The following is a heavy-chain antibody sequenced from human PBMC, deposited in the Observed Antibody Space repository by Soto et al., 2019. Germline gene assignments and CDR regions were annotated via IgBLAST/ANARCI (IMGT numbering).Heavy chain of an antibody. CDR2: IIPIFGTA. Sequence: QVQLVQSGAEVKKPGSSVKVSCKASGGTFSSYAISWVRQAPGQGLEWMGGIIPIFGTANYAQKFQGRVTITADESTSTAYMELSSLRSEDTAVYYCAREKGTGSSSRSYYYYYGMDVWGQGTTVTVSS. V-gene: IGHV1-69*12. D-gene: IGHD6-6*01. CDR1: GGTFSSYA. CDR3: AREKGTGSSSRSYYYYYGMDV. J-gene: IGHJ6*02.